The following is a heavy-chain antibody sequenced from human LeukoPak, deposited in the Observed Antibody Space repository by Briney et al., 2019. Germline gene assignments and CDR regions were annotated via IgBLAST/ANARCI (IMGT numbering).Heavy chain of an antibody. J-gene: IGHJ4*02. CDR2: ISYDGSNK. CDR3: AKGERDFDY. V-gene: IGHV3-30*18. Sequence: GRSLRLSCAASGFTFSNYGMHWVSQAPGKGLEWVAVISYDGSNKYYTDSVKGRFTISRDNSKNTVYLQMNSLRGEDTAVYYCAKGERDFDYWGQGTLVTVSS. D-gene: IGHD1-1*01. CDR1: GFTFSNYG.